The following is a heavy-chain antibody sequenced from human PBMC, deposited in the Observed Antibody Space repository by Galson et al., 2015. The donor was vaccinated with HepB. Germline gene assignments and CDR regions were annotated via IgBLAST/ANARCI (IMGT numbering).Heavy chain of an antibody. CDR1: GFTFSTYS. D-gene: IGHD6-19*01. Sequence: SLRLSCAASGFTFSTYSMNWVRQAPGKGLEWVSFISSGGSTYYTDSVKGRFTISRDNSKNSLYLQMNSLRTEDSALYYCTRRAVAGNFDYWGQGTLVSVSS. V-gene: IGHV3-48*04. J-gene: IGHJ4*02. CDR3: TRRAVAGNFDY. CDR2: ISSGGST.